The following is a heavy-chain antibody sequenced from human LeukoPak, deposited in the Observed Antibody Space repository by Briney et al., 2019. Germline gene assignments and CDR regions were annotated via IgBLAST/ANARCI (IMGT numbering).Heavy chain of an antibody. Sequence: PGGSLRLSCAASGFTFSTYNMNWVRQAPGKGLEWVSHITSSSTNIYYADSVKGRFTISRDNSKNTLYLQMNSLRDEDTAVYYCAKEIRPNDYWGQGTLVIVSS. CDR3: AKEIRPNDY. J-gene: IGHJ4*02. CDR1: GFTFSTYN. V-gene: IGHV3-48*02. CDR2: ITSSSTNI.